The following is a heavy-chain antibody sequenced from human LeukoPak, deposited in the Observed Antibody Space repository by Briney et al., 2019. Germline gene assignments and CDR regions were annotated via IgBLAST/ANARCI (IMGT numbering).Heavy chain of an antibody. CDR3: ARQALHSSGWTGY. CDR1: GGTFSSYA. V-gene: IGHV1-69*04. Sequence: SVKVSCKASGGTFSSYAISWVRQAPGQGLEWMGRIIPILGIANYAQKFQGRVTITADKSTSTAYMELSSLRSEDTAVYYCARQALHSSGWTGYWGQGTLVTVSS. D-gene: IGHD6-19*01. J-gene: IGHJ4*02. CDR2: IIPILGIA.